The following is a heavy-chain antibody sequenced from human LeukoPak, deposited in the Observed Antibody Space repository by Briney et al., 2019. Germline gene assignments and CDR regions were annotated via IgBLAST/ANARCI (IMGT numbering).Heavy chain of an antibody. CDR1: GDSISSYY. Sequence: SETLSLTCTVSGDSISSYYWSWIRQPPGKGLEWIGYIYYSGSTNYNPSLKSRVTISVDTSKNQFSLKLSSVTAADTAVYYCARALNYYDSSGYYPFDYWGQGTLVTVSS. CDR3: ARALNYYDSSGYYPFDY. J-gene: IGHJ4*02. V-gene: IGHV4-59*01. CDR2: IYYSGST. D-gene: IGHD3-22*01.